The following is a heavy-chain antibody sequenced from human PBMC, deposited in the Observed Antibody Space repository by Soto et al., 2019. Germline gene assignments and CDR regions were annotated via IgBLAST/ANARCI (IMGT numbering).Heavy chain of an antibody. V-gene: IGHV4-59*01. CDR2: IYYSGST. J-gene: IGHJ3*02. CDR1: GGSISSYY. CDR3: PRSRDAFDI. Sequence: SETLSLTCTVSGGSISSYYWSWIRQPPGKGLEWIGYIYYSGSTNYNPSFKSRVTISVDTSKNQFSLKLNDVTAADTAVYYWPRSRDAFDIWGQGTMVTVSS.